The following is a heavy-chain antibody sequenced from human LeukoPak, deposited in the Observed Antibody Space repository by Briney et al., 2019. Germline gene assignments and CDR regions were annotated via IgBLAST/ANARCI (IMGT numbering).Heavy chain of an antibody. CDR3: AREYSSSSGRRAFDF. J-gene: IGHJ3*01. CDR2: IYYSGST. CDR1: GGSISGYY. Sequence: PSETLSLTCTVSGGSISGYYWSWIRQPPGKGLEWIGYIYYSGSTNYNPSLKSRLTISKDTSENQFSLKLSSVTAADTAVYYCAREYSSSSGRRAFDFWGQGTMVTASS. V-gene: IGHV4-59*08. D-gene: IGHD6-6*01.